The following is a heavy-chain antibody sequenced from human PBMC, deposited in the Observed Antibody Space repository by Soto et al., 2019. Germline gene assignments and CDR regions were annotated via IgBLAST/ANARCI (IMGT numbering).Heavy chain of an antibody. V-gene: IGHV5-51*01. Sequence: PGESLKISCKGSGYSFTSYWIGWVRQMPGKGLEWMGIIYPGDSDTRYSPSFQGQVTISADKSISTAYLQWSSLKASDTAMYYCARLKDNDFWSGYLVSHYMDVWGKGTTVTVSS. D-gene: IGHD3-3*01. CDR1: GYSFTSYW. J-gene: IGHJ6*03. CDR3: ARLKDNDFWSGYLVSHYMDV. CDR2: IYPGDSDT.